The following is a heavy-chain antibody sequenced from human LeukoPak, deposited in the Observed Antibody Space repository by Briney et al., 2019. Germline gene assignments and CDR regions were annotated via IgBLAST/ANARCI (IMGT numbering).Heavy chain of an antibody. V-gene: IGHV2-5*01. Sequence: SGPTLVKPTQTLTLTCTFSGFSLSTSGVGVGWIRQPPGKALEWLALIYWNDNKLYSPSPKSRLTITKDTSNNQVVLTMTNMDPVDTATYYCAHYGDYRFLYYFDYWGQGTLVTVSP. D-gene: IGHD4-17*01. CDR1: GFSLSTSGVG. J-gene: IGHJ4*02. CDR3: AHYGDYRFLYYFDY. CDR2: IYWNDNK.